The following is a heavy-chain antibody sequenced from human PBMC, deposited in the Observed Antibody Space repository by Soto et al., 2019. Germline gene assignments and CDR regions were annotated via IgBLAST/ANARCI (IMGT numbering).Heavy chain of an antibody. V-gene: IGHV3-21*01. Sequence: AGGSLRLSCAASGFTFSSYSMNWVRQAPGKGLEWVSSISSSSSYIYYADSVKGRLTISRHNAKNALCLQMNSQRAEDTAGYCCAKQTLDAFEIWGQGTMVTVSS. CDR3: AKQTLDAFEI. J-gene: IGHJ3*02. CDR2: ISSSSSYI. CDR1: GFTFSSYS.